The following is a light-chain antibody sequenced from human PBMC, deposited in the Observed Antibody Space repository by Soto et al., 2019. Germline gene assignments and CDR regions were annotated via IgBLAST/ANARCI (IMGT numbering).Light chain of an antibody. Sequence: EIVMTQSPATLSVSPGERATLSCRASQSVSTNLAWYQQKPGQAPRLLIYSASTRATGLPARFSGSGSGTEFTLTISSLQSEDFAVYYCQQYNDWLLYTFGQGTKLEIK. V-gene: IGKV3-15*01. CDR1: QSVSTN. CDR3: QQYNDWLLYT. J-gene: IGKJ2*01. CDR2: SAS.